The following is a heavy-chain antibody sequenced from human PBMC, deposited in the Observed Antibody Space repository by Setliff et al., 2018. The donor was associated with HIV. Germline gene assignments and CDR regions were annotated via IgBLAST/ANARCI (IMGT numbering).Heavy chain of an antibody. Sequence: PGGSLRLSCAASGFTFSDYYMTWVRQAPGKELEWVSYISSTGNTIYYADSVKGRFTISRDNAKNSLYQQMNSLRAEDAAVYYCARTTSNSYRYHYYYSMDVWGQGTTVTVSS. CDR3: ARTTSNSYRYHYYYSMDV. CDR2: ISSTGNTI. V-gene: IGHV3-11*01. J-gene: IGHJ6*02. CDR1: GFTFSDYY. D-gene: IGHD4-4*01.